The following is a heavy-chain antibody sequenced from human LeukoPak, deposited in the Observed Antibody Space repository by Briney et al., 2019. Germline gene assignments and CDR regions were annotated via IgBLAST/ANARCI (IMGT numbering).Heavy chain of an antibody. CDR3: ARTRRSYGPPYYFDY. CDR2: INHSGST. D-gene: IGHD5-18*01. J-gene: IGHJ4*02. Sequence: SETLSLTCTVSGVSISSSNSYWGWIRQPPGKGLEWIGEINHSGSTNYNPSLKSRVTISVDTSKNQFSLKLSSVTAADTAVYYCARTRRSYGPPYYFDYWGQGTLVTVSS. V-gene: IGHV4-39*07. CDR1: GVSISSSNSY.